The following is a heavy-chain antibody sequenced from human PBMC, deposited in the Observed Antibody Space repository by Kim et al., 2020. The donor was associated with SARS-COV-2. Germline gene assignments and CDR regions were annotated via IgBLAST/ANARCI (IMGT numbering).Heavy chain of an antibody. V-gene: IGHV3-21*01. Sequence: GGSLRLSCAASGFIFSSYSMNWVRQAPGKGLEWVSSISSSNSYIYYADSVKGRFTISRDNAKNSLYLQMNSLRAEDTAVYYCARVGWIPWGNTYGSIPYYGMDVWGQGTTVTVSS. CDR1: GFIFSSYS. CDR2: ISSSNSYI. CDR3: ARVGWIPWGNTYGSIPYYGMDV. J-gene: IGHJ6*02. D-gene: IGHD3-10*01.